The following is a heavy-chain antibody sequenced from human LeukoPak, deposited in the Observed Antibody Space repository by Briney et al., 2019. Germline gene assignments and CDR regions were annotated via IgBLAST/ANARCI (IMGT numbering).Heavy chain of an antibody. D-gene: IGHD4-17*01. CDR1: GGSISSSNW. CDR3: ARDGRDNHGDSYNWFDP. Sequence: SETLSLTCAVSGGSISSSNWWSRVRQPPGKGLEWIGEIYHSGSTNYNPSLKSRVTISVDKSKNQFSLKLSSVTAADTAVYYCARDGRDNHGDSYNWFDPWGQGTLVTVSS. CDR2: IYHSGST. J-gene: IGHJ5*02. V-gene: IGHV4-4*02.